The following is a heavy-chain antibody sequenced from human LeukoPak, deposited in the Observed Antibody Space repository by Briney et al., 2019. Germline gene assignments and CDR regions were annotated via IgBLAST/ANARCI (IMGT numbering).Heavy chain of an antibody. CDR1: GLTFSSYG. Sequence: GGSARLSCAACGLTFSSYGMRWLRQTPGKGLGWVSATSGSGTTTYYEDSVKGRFTISRDNAKNSLYLQMNSLRAEDTAVYYCARDPHYYGSGSYPNIDYWGQGTLVTVSS. D-gene: IGHD3-10*01. V-gene: IGHV3-48*04. CDR3: ARDPHYYGSGSYPNIDY. J-gene: IGHJ4*02. CDR2: TSGSGTTT.